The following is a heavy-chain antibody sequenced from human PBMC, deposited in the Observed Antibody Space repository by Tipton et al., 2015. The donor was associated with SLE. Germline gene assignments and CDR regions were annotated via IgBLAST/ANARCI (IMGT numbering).Heavy chain of an antibody. D-gene: IGHD1-26*01. CDR2: IYSTGDI. CDR1: GGSMTTGSYF. J-gene: IGHJ4*02. V-gene: IGHV4-61*02. CDR3: ARSTSAWVDY. Sequence: TLSLTCTVSGGSMTTGSYFWTWIRQPAGKGPEYIGRIYSTGDINYNPALKSRVTILADTSKDQFSLRLSSVTAADTATYFCARSTSAWVDYWGKGTLVTVSS.